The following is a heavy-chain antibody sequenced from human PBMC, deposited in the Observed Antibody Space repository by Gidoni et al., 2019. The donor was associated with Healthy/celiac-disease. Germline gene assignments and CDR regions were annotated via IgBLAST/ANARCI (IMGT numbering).Heavy chain of an antibody. J-gene: IGHJ4*02. CDR2: ISSSGSTI. CDR1: GFPISSYE. V-gene: IGHV3-48*03. Sequence: EVPLVESGGCLLQPGGSLRLSCAASGFPISSYEMNWVRQAPGKGLEWVSYISSSGSTIYYADSVKGLFTISRDNAKNSMYLQMNSLRAEVTAGYYCARYCGGDCDEEDYWGQGTLVTVSS. CDR3: ARYCGGDCDEEDY. D-gene: IGHD2-21*02.